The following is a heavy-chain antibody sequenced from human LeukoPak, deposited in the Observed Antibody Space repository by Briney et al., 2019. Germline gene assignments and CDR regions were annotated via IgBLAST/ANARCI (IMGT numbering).Heavy chain of an antibody. CDR2: TRNKANSYTT. V-gene: IGHV3-72*01. CDR3: AKEPFIVVPAGLPGDYFDY. J-gene: IGHJ4*02. CDR1: GFTFSDHY. Sequence: PGGSLRLSCAASGFTFSDHYMDWVRQAPGKGLEWVGRTRNKANSYTTEYAASVKGRFTISRDDSKNSLYLQMNSLKTEDTAVYYCAKEPFIVVPAGLPGDYFDYWGPGTLVTVSS. D-gene: IGHD2-2*02.